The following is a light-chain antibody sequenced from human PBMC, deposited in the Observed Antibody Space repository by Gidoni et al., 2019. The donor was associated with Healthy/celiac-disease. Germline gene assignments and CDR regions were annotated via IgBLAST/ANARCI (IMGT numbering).Light chain of an antibody. V-gene: IGLV2-14*01. CDR2: DVS. J-gene: IGLJ3*02. CDR3: SSYTSSSTPV. CDR1: SSDVGGYNY. Sequence: QSALTPPASVSGSPGQSIPISCTGTSSDVGGYNYVSWYQQHPGKAPKPMIYDVSNRPSGVSNRFSGSKSGNTASLTISGLQAEDEADYYCSSYTSSSTPVFGGGTKLTVL.